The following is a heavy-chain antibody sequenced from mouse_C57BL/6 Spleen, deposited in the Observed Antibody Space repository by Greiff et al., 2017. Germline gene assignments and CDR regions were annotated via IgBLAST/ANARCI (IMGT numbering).Heavy chain of an antibody. V-gene: IGHV14-4*01. CDR1: GFNINDDY. CDR3: TSYAYCLDY. J-gene: IGHJ2*01. D-gene: IGHD2-3*01. CDR2: IDPENGDT. Sequence: EVQLQQSGAELVRPGASVKLSCTASGFNINDDYMHWVKQRPEQGLEWIGWIDPENGDTEYASKFQGKATITADTSSNTAYLQLSSLTSEDTAVYYCTSYAYCLDYWGQGTTLTVSS.